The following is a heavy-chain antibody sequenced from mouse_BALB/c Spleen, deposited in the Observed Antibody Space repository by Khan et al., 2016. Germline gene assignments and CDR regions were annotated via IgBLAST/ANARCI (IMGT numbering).Heavy chain of an antibody. V-gene: IGHV9-3-1*01. J-gene: IGHJ1*01. CDR2: INNYSGES. Sequence: QIQLVQSGPELKKPGKTVKISCKASGYTFTNYGMNWVKQAPGKGLKWMGWINNYSGESTYADDFKGRVAFTLETSANTAYLQINNIKNEDTATYFCARYRYYYCSSSYFHVWGSGTTVTVSS. CDR3: ARYRYYYCSSSYFHV. CDR1: GYTFTNYG. D-gene: IGHD1-1*01.